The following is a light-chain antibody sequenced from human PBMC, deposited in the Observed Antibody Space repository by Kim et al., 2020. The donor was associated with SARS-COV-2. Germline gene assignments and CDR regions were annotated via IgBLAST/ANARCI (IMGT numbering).Light chain of an antibody. CDR3: QAWDSSTSWV. Sequence: VYPGQTASITCSGDKLGDKYACWYQQKPGQSPVLVIYQDSKGPSGIPERFSGANSGNTATLTISGTQAMDEADYYCQAWDSSTSWVFGGGTQLTVL. CDR1: KLGDKY. CDR2: QDS. V-gene: IGLV3-1*01. J-gene: IGLJ3*02.